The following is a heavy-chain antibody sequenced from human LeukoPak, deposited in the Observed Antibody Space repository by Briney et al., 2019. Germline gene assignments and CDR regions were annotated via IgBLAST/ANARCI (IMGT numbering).Heavy chain of an antibody. CDR3: ARTAGITGTTWFDP. V-gene: IGHV1-69*04. CDR1: GYTFTSYA. Sequence: SVKVSCKASGYTFTSYAISWVRQAPGQGLEWMGRIIPILGIANYAQKFQGRVTITADKSTSTAYMELSSLRSEDTAVYYCARTAGITGTTWFDPWGQGTLVTVSS. CDR2: IIPILGIA. J-gene: IGHJ5*02. D-gene: IGHD1-7*01.